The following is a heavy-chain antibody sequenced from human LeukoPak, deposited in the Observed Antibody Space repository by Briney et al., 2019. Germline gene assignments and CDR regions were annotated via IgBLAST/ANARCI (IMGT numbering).Heavy chain of an antibody. J-gene: IGHJ5*02. Sequence: RSSETLSLTCTVSGGSISSYSWSWIRQPPGKGLEWIGYIYYSGSTNYNPSLKSRVTISVDTSKNQFSLKLSSVTAADTAVYYCARVQYSSSWYGEFDPWGQGTLVTVSS. V-gene: IGHV4-59*01. CDR1: GGSISSYS. CDR3: ARVQYSSSWYGEFDP. CDR2: IYYSGST. D-gene: IGHD6-13*01.